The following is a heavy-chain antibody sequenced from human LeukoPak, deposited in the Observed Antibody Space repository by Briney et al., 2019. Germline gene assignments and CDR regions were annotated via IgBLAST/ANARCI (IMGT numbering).Heavy chain of an antibody. CDR3: ARDIWFGELSHWFDP. D-gene: IGHD3-10*01. CDR2: INAGNGNT. V-gene: IGHV1-3*01. J-gene: IGHJ5*02. CDR1: GYTFTSYA. Sequence: ASVTVSCKASGYTFTSYAMHWVRQAPGQRLEWMGWINAGNGNTKYSQKFQGRVTITRDTSASTAYMELSSLRSEDTAVYYCARDIWFGELSHWFDPWGQGTLVTVSS.